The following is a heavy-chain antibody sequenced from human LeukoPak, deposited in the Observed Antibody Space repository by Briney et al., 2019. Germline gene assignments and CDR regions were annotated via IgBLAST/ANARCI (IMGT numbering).Heavy chain of an antibody. CDR1: GFTFDDYG. V-gene: IGHV3-20*04. D-gene: IGHD2/OR15-2a*01. J-gene: IGHJ3*02. Sequence: GSLRLSCAASGFTFDDYGMSWVRQAPGKGLEWVSFINWNGVSTDYADSVKGRFTISRDNAKNSLYLQLNSLRDEDTAIYYCARDSLWAFDIWGQGTMVTVSS. CDR2: INWNGVST. CDR3: ARDSLWAFDI.